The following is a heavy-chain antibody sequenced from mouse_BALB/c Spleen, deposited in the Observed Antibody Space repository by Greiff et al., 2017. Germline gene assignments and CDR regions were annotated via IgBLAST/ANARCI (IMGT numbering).Heavy chain of an antibody. Sequence: VKLQESGAELVRPGASVTLSCKASGYTFTDYEMHWVKQTPVHGLEWIGAIDPETGGTAYNQKFKGKATLTADKSSSTAYMELRSLTSEDSAVYYCTRGLLRLLFAYWGQGTLVTVSA. CDR1: GYTFTDYE. CDR3: TRGLLRLLFAY. CDR2: IDPETGGT. V-gene: IGHV1-15*01. D-gene: IGHD1-2*01. J-gene: IGHJ3*01.